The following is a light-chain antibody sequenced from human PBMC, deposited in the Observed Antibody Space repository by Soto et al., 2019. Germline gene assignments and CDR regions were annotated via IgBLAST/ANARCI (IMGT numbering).Light chain of an antibody. CDR1: QSVSSSY. CDR3: QQFGSSPLFT. Sequence: EIVLTQSPGTLSLSPGERATLSCRASQSVSSSYLAWYQQKPGQAPRLLIYGASSRATGIPDRFSGSGSGTDFTLSISRLEPEDFAVYYCQQFGSSPLFTVGPGTKVDI. V-gene: IGKV3-20*01. J-gene: IGKJ3*01. CDR2: GAS.